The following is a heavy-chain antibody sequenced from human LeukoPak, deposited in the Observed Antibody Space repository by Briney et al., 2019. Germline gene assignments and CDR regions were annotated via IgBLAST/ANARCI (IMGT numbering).Heavy chain of an antibody. D-gene: IGHD2-15*01. J-gene: IGHJ5*02. V-gene: IGHV1-18*04. CDR1: GYTFTSYG. CDR2: ISAYNGNT. CDR3: ARDLCSGGSCYAIVWFDP. Sequence: ASVKVSCKASGYTFTSYGISWVRQAPGQGLEWMGWISAYNGNTNYAQKLQGRVTMTTDTSTSTAYVELRSLRSDDTAVYYCARDLCSGGSCYAIVWFDPWGQGTLVTVSS.